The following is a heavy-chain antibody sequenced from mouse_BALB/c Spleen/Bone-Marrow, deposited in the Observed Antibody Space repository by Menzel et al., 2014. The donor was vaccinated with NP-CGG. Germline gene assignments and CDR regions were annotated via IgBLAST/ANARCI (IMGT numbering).Heavy chain of an antibody. J-gene: IGHJ1*01. CDR2: IFPGDSTT. D-gene: IGHD1-2*01. CDR3: VRSRLRDWYFDV. V-gene: IGHV1S56*01. Sequence: QVQLKQSGVELVKPGASVKLSCKASGNTFTRYDINWVRQRPERGLEWIGWIFPGDSTTKYNEKFKGKATLSTDKSSSTVHMQLSRLTSEDSAVYFCVRSRLRDWYFDVWGAGTTVTISS. CDR1: GNTFTRYD.